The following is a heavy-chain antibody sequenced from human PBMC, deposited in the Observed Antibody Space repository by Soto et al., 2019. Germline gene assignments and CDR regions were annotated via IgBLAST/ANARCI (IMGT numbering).Heavy chain of an antibody. CDR1: GGSFSGYY. V-gene: IGHV4-34*01. D-gene: IGHD6-13*01. CDR3: ARGRRGAAAGFYFDY. CDR2: INHSGST. J-gene: IGHJ4*02. Sequence: PSETLSLSCAVYGGSFSGYYWSWIRQPPGKGLEWIGEINHSGSTNYNPSLKSRVTISVDTSKNQFSLKLSSVTAADTAVYYCARGRRGAAAGFYFDYWGQGTLVTVSS.